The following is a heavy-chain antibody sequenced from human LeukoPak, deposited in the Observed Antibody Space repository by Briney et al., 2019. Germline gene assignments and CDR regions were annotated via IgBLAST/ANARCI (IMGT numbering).Heavy chain of an antibody. J-gene: IGHJ6*04. CDR1: GFTFSDYP. CDR3: ARSPGFPSGQMDV. V-gene: IGHV3-30*04. Sequence: PGGSRRLSCAASGFTFSDYPMYWVRQAPGKGLEWVAVISYDASNDFYSDSVRGRFTISRDNAQNTVYLQMHSLKAEDTAVYYCARSPGFPSGQMDVWGKGTMVIVSS. D-gene: IGHD1-14*01. CDR2: ISYDASND.